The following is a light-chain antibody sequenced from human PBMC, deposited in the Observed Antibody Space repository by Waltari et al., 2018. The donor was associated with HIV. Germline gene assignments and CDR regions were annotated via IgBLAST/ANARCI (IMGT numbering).Light chain of an antibody. CDR1: TGAVTSAHH. V-gene: IGLV7-43*01. J-gene: IGLJ2*01. Sequence: QTVVTQEPSLTVSPGGTITLTCASTTGAVTSAHHPNWFQQKPGKAPRALIFSTANKYSWTPARFSGSLLGGKAALTLSGLQPEDDAEYFCLLYYSGVVVFGGGTRVTVL. CDR2: STA. CDR3: LLYYSGVVV.